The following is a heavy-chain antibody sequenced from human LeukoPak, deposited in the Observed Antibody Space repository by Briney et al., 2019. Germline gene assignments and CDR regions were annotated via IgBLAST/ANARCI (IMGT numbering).Heavy chain of an antibody. Sequence: ASVKVSCKASGYTFTSYDINWVRQATGQGLEWMGWMNPNSGNTGYAQKFQGRVTMTRNTSISTAYMELSSLRSEDTAVYYCAAGDGYCSSTSCYVTYGMDVWGQGTTVTVSS. V-gene: IGHV1-8*01. CDR3: AAGDGYCSSTSCYVTYGMDV. D-gene: IGHD2-2*01. CDR1: GYTFTSYD. J-gene: IGHJ6*02. CDR2: MNPNSGNT.